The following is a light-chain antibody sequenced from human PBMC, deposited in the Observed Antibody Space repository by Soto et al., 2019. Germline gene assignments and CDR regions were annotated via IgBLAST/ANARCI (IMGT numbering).Light chain of an antibody. J-gene: IGLJ1*01. CDR2: DDA. CDR1: NIGTKS. V-gene: IGLV3-21*02. Sequence: SYELTQPSSLSVAPGQTARIPCGGDNIGTKSVHWYRQRPGQAPVLVVYDDASWPSGTPDRVSGSNSGNTATLTISRVEAGDEADYYCQVWDSDSEHYVFGGGTKVTVL. CDR3: QVWDSDSEHYV.